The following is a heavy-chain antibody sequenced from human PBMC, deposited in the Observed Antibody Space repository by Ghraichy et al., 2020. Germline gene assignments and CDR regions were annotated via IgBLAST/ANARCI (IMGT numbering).Heavy chain of an antibody. J-gene: IGHJ4*02. CDR2: INPNTGDT. D-gene: IGHD1-26*01. Sequence: ASVKVSCKTSGYTFTGYFVHWLRQAPGHGLDWMGRINPNTGDTNFAQKFQGGVTMTRDTSISTAYLELSGLRSDDTAVYYCARELQRGNVGLHLGQGTLVTVSS. CDR3: ARELQRGNVGLH. V-gene: IGHV1-2*06. CDR1: GYTFTGYF.